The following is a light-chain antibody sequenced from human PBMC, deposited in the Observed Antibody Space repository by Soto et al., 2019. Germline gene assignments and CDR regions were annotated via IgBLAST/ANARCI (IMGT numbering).Light chain of an antibody. CDR2: GAS. CDR3: QQYEAVVT. J-gene: IGKJ1*01. Sequence: EIVLTQPPVTRYCSPGQRATLYCXASQSLTNNYFAWYQQKPGRALRLLIDGASTRATGIPDRFSGSGSGTDFTLTISRLEPEDVAVYYCQQYEAVVTFGQGTKVDI. CDR1: QSLTNNY. V-gene: IGKV3-20*01.